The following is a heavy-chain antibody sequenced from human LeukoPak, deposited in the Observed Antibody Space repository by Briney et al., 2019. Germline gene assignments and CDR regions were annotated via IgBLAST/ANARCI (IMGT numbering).Heavy chain of an antibody. Sequence: GGSLRLSCAASGFTFSSYSMNWVRQAPGKGLEWVSSISSSSSYIYYADSVKGRFTVSRDNAKNSLYLQMNSLRAEDTAVYYCAYGSGKIPQDYWGQGTLVTVSS. V-gene: IGHV3-21*01. CDR1: GFTFSSYS. CDR2: ISSSSSYI. CDR3: AYGSGKIPQDY. D-gene: IGHD3-10*01. J-gene: IGHJ4*02.